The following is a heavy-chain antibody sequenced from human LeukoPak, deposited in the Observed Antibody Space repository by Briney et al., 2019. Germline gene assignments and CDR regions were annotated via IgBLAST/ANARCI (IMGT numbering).Heavy chain of an antibody. Sequence: GGSLRLSCAASGFTFSRNYMSWARQAPGKGLEWVSVIYSGGSTYYADSVKGRFTISRDNSKNTLYLQMNSLRSEDTAVYYCARDTLTGIDYWGQGTLVTVSS. V-gene: IGHV3-66*02. CDR2: IYSGGST. CDR1: GFTFSRNY. D-gene: IGHD3-9*01. J-gene: IGHJ4*02. CDR3: ARDTLTGIDY.